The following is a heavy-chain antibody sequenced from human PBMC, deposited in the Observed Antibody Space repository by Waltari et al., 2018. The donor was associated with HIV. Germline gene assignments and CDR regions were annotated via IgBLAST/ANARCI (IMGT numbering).Heavy chain of an antibody. CDR1: GDSVSSNSAA. V-gene: IGHV6-1*01. CDR3: AREAGGRLAGEDD. J-gene: IGHJ4*02. D-gene: IGHD3-16*01. Sequence: QVQLQQSGPGLVKPSQTLSLTCAISGDSVSSNSAAWNWIRQSPSRGLEWLGRTYYRTKWYNECAVSVKSRITSNPDTAKNQFSLQLNSVTPEDTAVYYCAREAGGRLAGEDDWGQGTLVTVSS. CDR2: TYYRTKWYN.